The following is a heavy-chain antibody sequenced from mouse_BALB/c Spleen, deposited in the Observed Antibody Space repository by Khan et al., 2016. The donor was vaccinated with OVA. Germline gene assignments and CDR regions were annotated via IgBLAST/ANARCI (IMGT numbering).Heavy chain of an antibody. CDR2: IWSDGST. Sequence: QVQLKESGPGLVAPSQSLSITCTISGFSLTNYGVPWIRQPPGKGLEWLVVIWSDGSTTYNSALKSRLTITKDNSKSQVFLQMNSLQTDDTGIYFCARQPYYHYNIMGYWGQGTSVTVSS. D-gene: IGHD2-10*01. CDR1: GFSLTNYG. V-gene: IGHV2-6-1*01. J-gene: IGHJ4*01. CDR3: ARQPYYHYNIMGY.